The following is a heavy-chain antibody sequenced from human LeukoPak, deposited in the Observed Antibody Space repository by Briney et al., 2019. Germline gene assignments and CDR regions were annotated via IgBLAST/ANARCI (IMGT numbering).Heavy chain of an antibody. V-gene: IGHV4-59*11. CDR3: ARSYYGSGSPYYFDY. D-gene: IGHD3-10*01. CDR2: YNSGST. J-gene: IGHJ4*02. CDR1: GGSISSHY. Sequence: SETLSLTCTVSGGSISSHYWSWLRQPPGKGLEYIGFYNSGSTNYNPSLKSRVTISVDTSKNQFSLKLRFVTAADTAVYYCARSYYGSGSPYYFDYWGQGTLVTVSS.